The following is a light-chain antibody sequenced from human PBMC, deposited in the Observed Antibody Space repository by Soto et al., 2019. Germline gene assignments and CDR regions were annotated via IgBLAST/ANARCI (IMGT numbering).Light chain of an antibody. CDR2: WAS. Sequence: DIVMTQSPDSLAVSLGERATINCKSSQSVLYSSNNKNYLAWYQQTPGQPPKLLIYWASTRESGVPVRFSGSGSGTDFTLTISSLQAEDVAVYYCQQYYSTPLTFGGGTKVEIK. CDR1: QSVLYSSNNKNY. CDR3: QQYYSTPLT. J-gene: IGKJ4*01. V-gene: IGKV4-1*01.